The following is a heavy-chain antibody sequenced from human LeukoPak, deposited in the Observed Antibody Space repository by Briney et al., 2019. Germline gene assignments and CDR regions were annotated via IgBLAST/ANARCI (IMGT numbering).Heavy chain of an antibody. D-gene: IGHD3-22*01. CDR1: GGSISSYY. CDR3: ARYLSSGLDY. V-gene: IGHV4-59*01. J-gene: IGHJ4*02. Sequence: SETLSLTCTVSGGSISSYYWTWIRQAPGKGLEWIGNVYYTGSTSYNPSLKSRVTISVDASKNHFSLRLTSVTAADTAVYYCARYLSSGLDYWGQGNLVTVSS. CDR2: VYYTGST.